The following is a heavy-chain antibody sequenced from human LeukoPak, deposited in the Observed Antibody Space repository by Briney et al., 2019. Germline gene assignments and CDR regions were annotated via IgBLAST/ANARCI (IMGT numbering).Heavy chain of an antibody. CDR2: ISGSGGST. D-gene: IGHD3-22*01. V-gene: IGHV3-23*01. CDR1: GFTFSSYA. Sequence: GGSLRLSCAASGFTFSSYAMSWVRQAPGMGLEWVSAISGSGGSTYYADSVKGRFTISRDNSKNTLYLQMNSLRAEDTAIYYCAKTPGYYDSSGYPTYYFDYWGQGTLVTVSS. CDR3: AKTPGYYDSSGYPTYYFDY. J-gene: IGHJ4*02.